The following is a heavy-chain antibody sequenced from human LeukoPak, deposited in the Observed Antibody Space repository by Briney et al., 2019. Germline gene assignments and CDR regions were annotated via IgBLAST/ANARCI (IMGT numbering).Heavy chain of an antibody. J-gene: IGHJ4*02. CDR3: ARGAISSWYED. D-gene: IGHD6-13*01. CDR1: GFTVSSSY. V-gene: IGHV3-66*01. Sequence: GGSLRLSCAGYGFTVSSSYMSWVRQAPGKGLEWVSVLYSGGSIFYADSVKGRFPISRDISKNMLYLQMNSLRADDTAVYYCARGAISSWYEDWGQGTLVTVSS. CDR2: LYSGGSI.